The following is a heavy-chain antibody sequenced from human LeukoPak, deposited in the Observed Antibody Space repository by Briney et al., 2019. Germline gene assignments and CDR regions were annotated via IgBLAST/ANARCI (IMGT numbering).Heavy chain of an antibody. V-gene: IGHV3-33*01. CDR2: IAYDGSRA. D-gene: IGHD1-14*01. CDR1: GFTFGGYG. J-gene: IGHJ4*02. CDR3: TRYNNDHFDY. Sequence: PGGSLRLSCAGSGFTFGGYGMHWFRQTPGKGLEWVAVIAYDGSRAFYADSVKGRFTISRDNSKNTMSVQMDDPRAEDTAVYYCTRYNNDHFDYWGQGTLVTVSS.